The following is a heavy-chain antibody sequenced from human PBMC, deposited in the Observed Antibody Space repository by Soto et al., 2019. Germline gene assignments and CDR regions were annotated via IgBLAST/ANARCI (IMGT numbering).Heavy chain of an antibody. CDR3: VKAPRRAAARDCCEP. J-gene: IGHJ5*02. V-gene: IGHV3-64D*06. CDR2: ISSNGGST. Sequence: GGPMRLSSSAFGFTFSSYAMHWVRQATGKGLEYVSAISSNGGSTYYADSVKGRFTISRDNSKNTLYLQMSSLRAEDTSVYYCVKAPRRAAARDCCEPWSQRTFVTVSS. D-gene: IGHD2-21*01. CDR1: GFTFSSYA.